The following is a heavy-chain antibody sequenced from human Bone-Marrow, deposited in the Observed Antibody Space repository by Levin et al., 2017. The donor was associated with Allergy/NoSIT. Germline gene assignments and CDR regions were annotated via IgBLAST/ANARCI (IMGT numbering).Heavy chain of an antibody. CDR2: INPNNGDT. CDR3: ARDVGGGYCGSTICHTFGH. V-gene: IGHV1-2*06. CDR1: GYTFTGYY. J-gene: IGHJ4*02. Sequence: ASVKVSCKASGYTFTGYYIHWVRQAPGQGLEWMGRINPNNGDTNSAQNFRGRVIMTRDTSINTAYMELNGLRSDDTAVYYCARDVGGGYCGSTICHTFGHWGLGTLVAVSS. D-gene: IGHD2-2*01.